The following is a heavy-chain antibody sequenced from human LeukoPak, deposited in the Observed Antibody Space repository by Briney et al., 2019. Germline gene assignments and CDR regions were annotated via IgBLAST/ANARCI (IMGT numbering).Heavy chain of an antibody. J-gene: IGHJ4*02. CDR1: GFTFSSYA. CDR3: AKAPSNWGKYYFDY. CDR2: ISYDGSNK. Sequence: GGSLRLSCAASGFTFSSYAMHWVRQAPGKGLEWVAVISYDGSNKYYADSVKGRFTISRDNSKNTLYLQMNSLRAEDTAIYYCAKAPSNWGKYYFDYWGQGTLVTVSS. V-gene: IGHV3-30-3*01. D-gene: IGHD7-27*01.